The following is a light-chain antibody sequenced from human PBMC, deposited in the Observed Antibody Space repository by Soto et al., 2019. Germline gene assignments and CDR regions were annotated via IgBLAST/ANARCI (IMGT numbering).Light chain of an antibody. J-gene: IGLJ2*01. Sequence: QPVLTQSPSASASLGASVTLTCTLSSGHSSYAITWHQQQPETGPRSLMKLNSDGSHNKGDGIPDRFSCSSSGAERYLTISILQSEDEDDYYCQTWGTGFSVVFGGGTKLTVL. CDR3: QTWGTGFSVV. V-gene: IGLV4-69*01. CDR1: SGHSSYA. CDR2: LNSDGSH.